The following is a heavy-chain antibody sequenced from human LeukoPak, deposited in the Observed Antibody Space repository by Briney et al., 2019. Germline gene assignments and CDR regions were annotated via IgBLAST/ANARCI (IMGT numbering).Heavy chain of an antibody. CDR2: LSGSGGST. V-gene: IGHV3-23*01. Sequence: GGSLRLSCAASGLTFSSYAMSWVRQAPGKGLEWVSALSGSGGSTYYADSVKGRFTISIDNAKNTLNLQMNSLRAEDTAVYYCARDLGQYYDTSDNWFDPWGQGTLVTVSS. D-gene: IGHD3-22*01. J-gene: IGHJ5*02. CDR3: ARDLGQYYDTSDNWFDP. CDR1: GLTFSSYA.